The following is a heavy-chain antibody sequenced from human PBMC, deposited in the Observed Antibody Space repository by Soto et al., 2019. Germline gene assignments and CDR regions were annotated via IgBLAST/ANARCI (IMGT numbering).Heavy chain of an antibody. CDR3: ARAMPRYYYGSGSLYFDY. CDR2: IWYDGSNK. J-gene: IGHJ4*02. D-gene: IGHD3-10*01. CDR1: GFTFSSYG. V-gene: IGHV3-33*01. Sequence: PGGSLRLSCAASGFTFSSYGMHWVRQAPGKGLEWVAVIWYDGSNKYYADSVKGRFTISRDNSKNTLYLQMNSLRAEDTAVYYCARAMPRYYYGSGSLYFDYWGQGTLVTVSS.